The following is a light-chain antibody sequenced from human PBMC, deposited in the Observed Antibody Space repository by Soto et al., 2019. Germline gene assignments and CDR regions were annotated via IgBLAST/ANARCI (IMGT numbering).Light chain of an antibody. CDR3: QQYGSSPRK. CDR1: QSVSSSY. Sequence: EIVLTQSPGTLSLSPGERATLSCRASQSVSSSYLAWYQQKPGQAPRLLIYGASSSATGIPDRFSGSGSGTDFTLTISRLEPEDFAVYYCQQYGSSPRKFGQGTKEEIK. CDR2: GAS. J-gene: IGKJ1*01. V-gene: IGKV3-20*01.